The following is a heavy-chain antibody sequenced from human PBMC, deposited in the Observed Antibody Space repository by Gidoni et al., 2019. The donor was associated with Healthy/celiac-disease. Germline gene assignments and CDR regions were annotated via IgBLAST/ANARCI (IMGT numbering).Heavy chain of an antibody. CDR3: ARGLLEKSSSWNRLSTPRGRYNWFDP. Sequence: QVQLQQWGAGLLQPSETLSLTCAVYGGSFSGYYWSWIRPPPGKGLQWIGEINHSGTTNYNPSLKSRVTISVDTSKNQFSLKLSSVTAADTAVYYCARGLLEKSSSWNRLSTPRGRYNWFDPWGQGTLVTVSS. J-gene: IGHJ5*02. CDR1: GGSFSGYY. V-gene: IGHV4-34*01. D-gene: IGHD6-13*01. CDR2: INHSGTT.